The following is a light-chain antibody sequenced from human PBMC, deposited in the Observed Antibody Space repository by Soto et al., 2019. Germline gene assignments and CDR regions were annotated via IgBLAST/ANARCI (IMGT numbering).Light chain of an antibody. J-gene: IGLJ1*01. Sequence: QSALTQPASVSGSPGQSITISCTGTSSDVGGYNFVSWYQQHPGKAPKLMIYDVSNRPSGVSNRFSGSNSGNTASLTISGLQAEDEADYYCNSYTSSSTRVFGTGTKVTVL. CDR1: SSDVGGYNF. CDR2: DVS. V-gene: IGLV2-14*01. CDR3: NSYTSSSTRV.